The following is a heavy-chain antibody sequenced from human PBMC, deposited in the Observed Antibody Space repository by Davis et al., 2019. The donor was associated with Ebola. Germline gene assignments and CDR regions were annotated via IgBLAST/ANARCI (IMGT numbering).Heavy chain of an antibody. CDR2: IYFSGST. J-gene: IGHJ4*02. D-gene: IGHD1-26*01. CDR1: GGSITSDDYY. Sequence: SETLSLTCTVSGGSITSDDYYWSWIRQPPGRSLEWIGYIYFSGSTYYNPSLKSRVTISVDTSKNQFSLRLRSVTAADTAVYYCARDDLSELIDSWGQGTLVTVSS. CDR3: ARDDLSELIDS. V-gene: IGHV4-30-4*08.